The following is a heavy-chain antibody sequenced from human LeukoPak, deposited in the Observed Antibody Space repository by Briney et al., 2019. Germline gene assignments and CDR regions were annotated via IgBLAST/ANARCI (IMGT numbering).Heavy chain of an antibody. J-gene: IGHJ4*02. V-gene: IGHV3-48*03. Sequence: GGSLRLSCAASGFTFSSYEMDWVRQAPGQGLEWLSYISSSGRTTYYADSVKGRFTISRDNAKNSLYLQMNSLRAEDTAVYYCARDDQWPPDYWGQGTLVTVSS. CDR2: ISSSGRTT. D-gene: IGHD6-19*01. CDR3: ARDDQWPPDY. CDR1: GFTFSSYE.